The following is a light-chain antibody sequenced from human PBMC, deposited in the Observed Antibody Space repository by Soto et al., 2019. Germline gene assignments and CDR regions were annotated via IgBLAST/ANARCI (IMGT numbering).Light chain of an antibody. CDR1: SRDVGAYNY. Sequence: QSALTQPASVSGSPGQSITISCTGTSRDVGAYNYASWYQQHPGKAPRLIIYDVINRPSGVSNRFSASKAGNTASLAISGLQAEDEADYYCSSYTTSTAVVFGGGTKLTVL. V-gene: IGLV2-14*03. CDR2: DVI. CDR3: SSYTTSTAVV. J-gene: IGLJ2*01.